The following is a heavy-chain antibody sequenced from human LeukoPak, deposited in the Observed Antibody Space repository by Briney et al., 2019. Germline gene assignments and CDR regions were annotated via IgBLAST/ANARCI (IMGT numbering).Heavy chain of an antibody. Sequence: SVKVSCKASEGTFSSYAISWVRQAPGQGLEWMGRIIPILGIANYAQKFQGRVTITADKSTSTAYMELSSLRSEDTAVYYCARVGSSGFYWGQGTLVTVSS. V-gene: IGHV1-69*04. CDR2: IIPILGIA. CDR3: ARVGSSGFY. D-gene: IGHD6-19*01. J-gene: IGHJ4*02. CDR1: EGTFSSYA.